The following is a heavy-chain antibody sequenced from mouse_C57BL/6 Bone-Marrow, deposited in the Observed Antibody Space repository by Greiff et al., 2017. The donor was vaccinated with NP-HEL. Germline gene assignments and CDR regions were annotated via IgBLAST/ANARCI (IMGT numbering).Heavy chain of an antibody. CDR2: IDPENGDT. Sequence: EVKLQESGAELVRPGASVKLSCTASGFNIKDDYMHWVKQRPEQGLEWIGWIDPENGDTEYASKFQGKATITADTSSNTAYLQLSSLTSEDTAVYYCTTRSYYGSSYWYFDVWGTGTTVTVSS. CDR3: TTRSYYGSSYWYFDV. J-gene: IGHJ1*03. V-gene: IGHV14-4*01. D-gene: IGHD1-1*01. CDR1: GFNIKDDY.